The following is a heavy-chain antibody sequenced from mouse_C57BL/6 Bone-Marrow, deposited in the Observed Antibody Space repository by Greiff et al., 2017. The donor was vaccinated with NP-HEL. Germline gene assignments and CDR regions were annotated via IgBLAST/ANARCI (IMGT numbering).Heavy chain of an antibody. CDR2: IDPNSGGT. CDR3: ARSDYYGSSYWYFDV. CDR1: GYTFTSYW. J-gene: IGHJ1*03. Sequence: QVQLLQPGAELVKPGASVKLSCKASGYTFTSYWMHWVKQRPGRGLEWIGRIDPNSGGTKYNEKFKSKATLTVDKPSSTAYMQLSSLTSEDSAVYYCARSDYYGSSYWYFDVWGTGTTVTVSS. D-gene: IGHD1-1*01. V-gene: IGHV1-72*01.